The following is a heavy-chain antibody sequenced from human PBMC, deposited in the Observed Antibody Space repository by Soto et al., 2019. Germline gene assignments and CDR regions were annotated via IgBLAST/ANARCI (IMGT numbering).Heavy chain of an antibody. Sequence: QVQLVESGGGVVQPGTSLRVSCVGSGFTFRSYVIHWVRQAPGKGLEWVALTSYDGSDKYYGDSVRGRFTISRDNSRNTVDLQMDGLRLEDTALYYCARWGTTGGLDVWGQGTLVS. V-gene: IGHV3-30*19. CDR2: TSYDGSDK. CDR1: GFTFRSYV. D-gene: IGHD3-16*01. J-gene: IGHJ1*01. CDR3: ARWGTTGGLDV.